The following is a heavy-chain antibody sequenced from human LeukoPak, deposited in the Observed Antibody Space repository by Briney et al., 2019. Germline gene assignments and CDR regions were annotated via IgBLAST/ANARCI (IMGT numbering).Heavy chain of an antibody. CDR1: GYSISSSNW. J-gene: IGHJ3*02. CDR3: ARDLVTVTKGFDI. CDR2: IYYSGST. D-gene: IGHD4-17*01. V-gene: IGHV4-28*03. Sequence: PSDTLSLTCAVSGYSISSSNWWGWIRQPPGKGLEWIGYIYYSGSTYYNPSLKSRVTMSVDTSKNQFSLKLSSVTAVDTAVYYCARDLVTVTKGFDIWGQGTMVSVSS.